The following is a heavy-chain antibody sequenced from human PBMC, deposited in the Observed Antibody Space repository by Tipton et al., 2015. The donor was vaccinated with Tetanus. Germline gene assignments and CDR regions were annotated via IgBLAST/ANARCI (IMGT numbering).Heavy chain of an antibody. CDR1: GGSIDNNNYH. Sequence: TLSLTCSVSGGSIDNNNYHWGWIRQPPGKGLEWIGTVFHSGRPNFNPSLKSRLTMSVDTSRNQLSLRLASLTAADTAVYYCARPIKQWLVPVDTWGQGTLVTVSS. CDR3: ARPIKQWLVPVDT. V-gene: IGHV4-39*01. J-gene: IGHJ5*02. CDR2: VFHSGRP. D-gene: IGHD6-19*01.